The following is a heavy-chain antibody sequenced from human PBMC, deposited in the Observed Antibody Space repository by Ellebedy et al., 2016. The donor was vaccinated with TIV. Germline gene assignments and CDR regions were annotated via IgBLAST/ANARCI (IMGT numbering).Heavy chain of an antibody. CDR3: ARTRWQLAFDY. CDR2: INHNSGGT. J-gene: IGHJ4*02. Sequence: AASVKVSCKASGDTFTDYCFHWVRQAPGQGREWMAWINHNSGGTGHAQKFQGRVTVTRDTSISTAYMELSRLRSDDTAVYYCARTRWQLAFDYWGQGTLVTVSS. CDR1: GDTFTDYC. D-gene: IGHD4-23*01. V-gene: IGHV1-2*02.